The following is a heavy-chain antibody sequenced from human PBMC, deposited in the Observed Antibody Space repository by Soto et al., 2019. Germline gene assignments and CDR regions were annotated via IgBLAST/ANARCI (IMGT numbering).Heavy chain of an antibody. Sequence: PGGSLRLSCAASGFTFSSYGMHWVRQAPGKGLEWVAVISYDGSNKYYADSVKGRLTISRDNSKNTLYLQMNSLRAEDTGVYYCARGRRDGYNLPHYFDYWGQGTLVTVSS. CDR1: GFTFSSYG. CDR3: ARGRRDGYNLPHYFDY. D-gene: IGHD5-12*01. V-gene: IGHV3-30*03. J-gene: IGHJ4*02. CDR2: ISYDGSNK.